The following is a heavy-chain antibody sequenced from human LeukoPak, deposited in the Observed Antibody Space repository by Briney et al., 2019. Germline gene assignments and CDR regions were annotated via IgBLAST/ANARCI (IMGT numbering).Heavy chain of an antibody. D-gene: IGHD3-3*01. V-gene: IGHV4-4*07. J-gene: IGHJ4*02. CDR3: ARNFRSGYSFDY. Sequence: SETPSLTCTVSGGSISSYYWSWIRQPTGKGLEWIGRIYASGSTNYNPSLKSRVTMSVDTSKNQFSLKLSSVTAADTAVYYCARNFRSGYSFDYWGQGTLVTVSS. CDR2: IYASGST. CDR1: GGSISSYY.